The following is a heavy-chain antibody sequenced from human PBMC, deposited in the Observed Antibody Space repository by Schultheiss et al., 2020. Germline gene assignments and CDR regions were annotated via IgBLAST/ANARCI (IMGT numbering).Heavy chain of an antibody. Sequence: SQTLSLTCTVSGGSISSGGYYWSWIRQHPGKGLEWIGYIYYSGSTYYNPSLKSRVTISVDTSKNQFSLKLSSVTAADTAVYYCARGEYSYGNNWFDPWGQGTLVTVSS. CDR1: GGSISSGGYY. V-gene: IGHV4-31*03. J-gene: IGHJ5*02. CDR2: IYYSGST. D-gene: IGHD5-18*01. CDR3: ARGEYSYGNNWFDP.